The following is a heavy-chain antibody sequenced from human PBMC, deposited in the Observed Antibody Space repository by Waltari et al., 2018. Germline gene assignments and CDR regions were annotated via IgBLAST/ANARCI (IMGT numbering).Heavy chain of an antibody. Sequence: QVQLQESGPGLVKPSETLSLTCTVSGYSISSGYYWGWIRQPPGKGLEWIGSIYHSGSTSYNPSLKSRVTISVDTSKNQFSLKLSSVTAADTAVYYCARDRGSFGSYYYYMDVWGKGTTVTISS. CDR3: ARDRGSFGSYYYYMDV. J-gene: IGHJ6*03. CDR2: IYHSGST. V-gene: IGHV4-38-2*02. D-gene: IGHD3-16*01. CDR1: GYSISSGYY.